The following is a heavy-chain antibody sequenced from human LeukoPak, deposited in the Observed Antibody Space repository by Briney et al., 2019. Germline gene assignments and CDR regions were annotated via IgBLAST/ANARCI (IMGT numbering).Heavy chain of an antibody. Sequence: GGSLRLSCAASGFTFSDYQMSWIRQAPGEGLEWVSYISSSGNTIYYADSVKGRLTISRDNAKNSLYLQMNSLRAEDTAVYYCARDRGSWYWFDPWGQGTLVTVSS. J-gene: IGHJ5*02. CDR3: ARDRGSWYWFDP. D-gene: IGHD2-15*01. V-gene: IGHV3-11*04. CDR1: GFTFSDYQ. CDR2: ISSSGNTI.